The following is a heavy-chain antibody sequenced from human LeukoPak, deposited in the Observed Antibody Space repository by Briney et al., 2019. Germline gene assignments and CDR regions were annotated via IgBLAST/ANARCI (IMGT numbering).Heavy chain of an antibody. CDR2: IYYSGST. V-gene: IGHV4-59*01. D-gene: IGHD3-10*01. CDR3: ARGKKTIDY. CDR1: GGSISSYY. J-gene: IGHJ4*02. Sequence: SETLSLTCTVSGGSISSYYWSWIRQPPGKGLEWIGYIYYSGSTNYNPSLKSRVTISVDTSKNQFSLKLSSVTAADTAVYNCARGKKTIDYWGQGTLVTVSS.